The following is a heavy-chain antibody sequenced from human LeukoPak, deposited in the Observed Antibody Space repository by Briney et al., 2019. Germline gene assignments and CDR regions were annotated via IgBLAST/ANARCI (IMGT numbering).Heavy chain of an antibody. V-gene: IGHV3-23*01. J-gene: IGHJ4*02. CDR3: AKVFYPAAGTGRVDFPFDY. CDR1: GFTFSSYA. D-gene: IGHD6-13*01. Sequence: PGGSLRLSCAASGFTFSSYAMSWVRQAPGKGLEWVSSISGSGGSTYYADSVKGRFTISRDNSKTTLYLQMSSLRAEDTAVYYCAKVFYPAAGTGRVDFPFDYWGQGTLVTVSS. CDR2: ISGSGGST.